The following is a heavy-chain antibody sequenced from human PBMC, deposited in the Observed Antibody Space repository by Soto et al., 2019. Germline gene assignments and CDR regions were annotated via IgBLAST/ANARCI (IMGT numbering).Heavy chain of an antibody. CDR1: GFTFSNYA. V-gene: IGHV3-23*01. Sequence: GGSLRLSCAASGFTFSNYAMNWVRQAPGKGLEWVSSISGSGVSTYYADSVKGRFTISRDNSKSTLYVQMNSLRAEDTAVYYCALYDSSGYCFDYWGPGTLVT. CDR2: ISGSGVST. D-gene: IGHD3-22*01. CDR3: ALYDSSGYCFDY. J-gene: IGHJ4*02.